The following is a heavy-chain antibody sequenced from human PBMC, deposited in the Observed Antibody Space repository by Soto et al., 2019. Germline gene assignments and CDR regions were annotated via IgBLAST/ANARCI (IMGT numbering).Heavy chain of an antibody. J-gene: IGHJ4*02. CDR3: ARSLSGYITHFDY. CDR1: GYTFTSYG. CDR2: ISAYNGNT. V-gene: IGHV1-18*01. D-gene: IGHD3-22*01. Sequence: QVQLVQSGAEVKKPGASVKVSCKDSGYTFTSYGISWVRQAPGQGLEWMGWISAYNGNTNYAQKLQGRVTMTTDTAMSTASMELRSLRSDDTAVYYCARSLSGYITHFDYWGQGTLGTFSA.